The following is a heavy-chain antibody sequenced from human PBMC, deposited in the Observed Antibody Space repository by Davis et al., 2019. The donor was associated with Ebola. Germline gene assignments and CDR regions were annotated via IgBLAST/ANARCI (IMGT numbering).Heavy chain of an antibody. Sequence: GGSLRLSCAASGFTFSSYAMSWVRQAPGKGLEWVSLISGSDGSTYYADSVKGRFTISRDNSKNTLYLQMNSLKTEDTAVYYCTTPHDFGVVIPWDYYYAMDVWGQGTMVTVSS. CDR2: ISGSDGST. D-gene: IGHD3-3*01. CDR1: GFTFSSYA. V-gene: IGHV3-23*01. J-gene: IGHJ6*02. CDR3: TTPHDFGVVIPWDYYYAMDV.